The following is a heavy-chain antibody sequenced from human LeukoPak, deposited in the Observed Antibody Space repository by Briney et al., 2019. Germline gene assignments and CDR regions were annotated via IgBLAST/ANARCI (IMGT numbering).Heavy chain of an antibody. D-gene: IGHD3-10*01. Sequence: GGSLRLSCAASGFTFSRYWMSWVRQAPGQGLEWVADIKEDGSEKYYVDSVKGRFTISRDNSRNTLYLQMNSLRAEDTAVYYCARDRTPITMVRGDYFDYWGQGTLVTVSS. CDR3: ARDRTPITMVRGDYFDY. CDR2: IKEDGSEK. J-gene: IGHJ4*02. CDR1: GFTFSRYW. V-gene: IGHV3-7*01.